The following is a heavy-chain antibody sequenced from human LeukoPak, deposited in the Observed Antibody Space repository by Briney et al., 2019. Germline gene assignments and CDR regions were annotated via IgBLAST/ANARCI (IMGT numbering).Heavy chain of an antibody. J-gene: IGHJ6*03. Sequence: SETLSLTCAVYGGSFSGYYWSWIRQPPGKGLEWIVEINHSGSTNYNPSLKSRVTISVDTSKNQFSLKLSSATAADTAVYYCARVCCGSYSYYYYMDVWGKGTTVTVSS. V-gene: IGHV4-34*01. CDR3: ARVCCGSYSYYYYMDV. D-gene: IGHD1-26*01. CDR1: GGSFSGYY. CDR2: INHSGST.